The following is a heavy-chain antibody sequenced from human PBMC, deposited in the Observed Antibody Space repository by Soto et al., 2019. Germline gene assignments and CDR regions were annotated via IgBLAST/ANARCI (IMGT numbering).Heavy chain of an antibody. CDR3: AKGISRSSGWYPDFDY. CDR2: ISGSGDNT. Sequence: EVQLLESGGGLVQPGGSLRISCTASGFTFSSYAMSWVRQAPGKGLEWVSSISGSGDNTYYADSVKGRFTISRDNSKNTLYLKMNSLRAEDTAVYYCAKGISRSSGWYPDFDYWGQGTLVTVSS. V-gene: IGHV3-23*01. J-gene: IGHJ4*02. D-gene: IGHD6-19*01. CDR1: GFTFSSYA.